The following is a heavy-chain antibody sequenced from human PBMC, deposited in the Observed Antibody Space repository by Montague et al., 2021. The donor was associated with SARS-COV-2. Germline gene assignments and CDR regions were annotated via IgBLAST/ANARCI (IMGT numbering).Heavy chain of an antibody. CDR2: INYYESDT. D-gene: IGHD1/OR15-1a*01. V-gene: IGHV3-74*01. Sequence: SLRLSCAASGFTFSNYWMHLFRQAPGKGLVCVSRINYYESDTSYSDSVKGRFTISRDNAKNMLYLQMNSLRADDTAVYYCARGLMATSWNTMGVWGHGSTVTVSS. CDR3: ARGLMATSWNTMGV. J-gene: IGHJ6*02. CDR1: GFTFSNYW.